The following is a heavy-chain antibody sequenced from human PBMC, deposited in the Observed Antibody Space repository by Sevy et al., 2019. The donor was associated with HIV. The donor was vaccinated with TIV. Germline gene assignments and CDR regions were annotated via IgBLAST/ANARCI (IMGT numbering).Heavy chain of an antibody. Sequence: GGSLRLSCAASGFTFSNAWMSWVRQAPEKGLEWVGRIKSKTYGGRTDYAAPVKGRFTTSRDDAKNTLYLQMNSLKSEDTAVYYCTTDFGAFDIWGQGTMVTVSS. CDR2: IKSKTYGGRT. D-gene: IGHD3-16*01. J-gene: IGHJ3*02. CDR1: GFTFSNAW. V-gene: IGHV3-15*01. CDR3: TTDFGAFDI.